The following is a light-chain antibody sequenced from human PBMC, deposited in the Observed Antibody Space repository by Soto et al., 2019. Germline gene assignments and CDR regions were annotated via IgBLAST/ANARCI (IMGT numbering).Light chain of an antibody. CDR2: EVF. Sequence: QSALTQPASVSGSPGQSITIPCTGTNSDVGAYNYVSWYQHHPGKAPKLMIYEVFTRSSGVSSRFSGSKSGSPASLTISGLQAEDEADYYCTSYTATNTLYGFGPGTKVTVL. CDR1: NSDVGAYNY. V-gene: IGLV2-14*01. CDR3: TSYTATNTLYG. J-gene: IGLJ1*01.